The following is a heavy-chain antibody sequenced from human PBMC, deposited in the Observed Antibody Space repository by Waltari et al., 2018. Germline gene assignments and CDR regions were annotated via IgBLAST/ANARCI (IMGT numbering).Heavy chain of an antibody. CDR2: INAGNGNT. J-gene: IGHJ6*03. V-gene: IGHV1-3*01. D-gene: IGHD2-2*01. Sequence: QVQLVQSGAEVKKPGASVKVSCKASGYTFTSYAMHWVRQAPGQRLEWMGWINAGNGNTKYSQKFQGRVTITTDESTSTAYMELSSLRSEDTAVYYCARGDTRHCSSTSCPRSYYYYYMDVWGKGTTVTVSS. CDR1: GYTFTSYA. CDR3: ARGDTRHCSSTSCPRSYYYYYMDV.